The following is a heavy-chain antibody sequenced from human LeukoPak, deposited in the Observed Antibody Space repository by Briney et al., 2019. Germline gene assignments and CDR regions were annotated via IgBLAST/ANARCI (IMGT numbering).Heavy chain of an antibody. CDR3: ARDLVSIAARLFDY. Sequence: GGSLRLSCAASGFTFSSYAMHWVRQAPGKGLEWVAVISYDGSNKYYADSVKGRFTISRDNSKNTLYLQMNSLRAEDTAVYYCARDLVSIAARLFDYWGQGTLVTVSS. CDR1: GFTFSSYA. J-gene: IGHJ4*02. D-gene: IGHD6-6*01. CDR2: ISYDGSNK. V-gene: IGHV3-30*04.